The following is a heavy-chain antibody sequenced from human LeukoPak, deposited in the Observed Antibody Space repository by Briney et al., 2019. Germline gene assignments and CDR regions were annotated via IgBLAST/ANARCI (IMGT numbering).Heavy chain of an antibody. D-gene: IGHD4-17*01. Sequence: PGGSLRLPCAASGFTFSSYGMHWVRQAPGKGLEWVAFIRYDGSYKYYADSVKGRFTISRDNSKNTLYLQMNSLRAEDTAFYYCAKVSTMTTPLDPWGQGTLVTVSS. V-gene: IGHV3-30*02. CDR1: GFTFSSYG. CDR2: IRYDGSYK. J-gene: IGHJ5*02. CDR3: AKVSTMTTPLDP.